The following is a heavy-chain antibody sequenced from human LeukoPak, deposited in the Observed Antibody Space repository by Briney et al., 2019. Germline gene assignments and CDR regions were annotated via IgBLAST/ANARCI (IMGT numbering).Heavy chain of an antibody. CDR2: INAGNGNT. CDR1: GYTFTSYA. D-gene: IGHD2-2*02. V-gene: IGHV1-3*01. Sequence: ASVKVSCKASGYTFTSYAMHWVRQAPGQRLEWMGWINAGNGNTKYSQKFQGRVTITRDTSASTAYMELSSLRSEDTAVYYCARGAGYCSSTSCYTWFDPWGQGTLVTVSS. CDR3: ARGAGYCSSTSCYTWFDP. J-gene: IGHJ5*02.